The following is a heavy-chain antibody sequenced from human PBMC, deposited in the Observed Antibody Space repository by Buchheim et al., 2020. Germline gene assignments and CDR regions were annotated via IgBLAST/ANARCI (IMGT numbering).Heavy chain of an antibody. CDR1: GFVFSDFY. J-gene: IGHJ5*02. CDR2: ISGSGGYI. V-gene: IGHV3-11*05. D-gene: IGHD1-26*01. CDR3: AGDISEVTTVGSWFDP. Sequence: QVQLVESGGDLVKPGGSLRLSCAASGFVFSDFYMSWIRQAPGKGLEWVAYISGSGGYINYADSVRGRFSISRDNAKNSLYLQMNSLRAEDTAVYYCAGDISEVTTVGSWFDPWGQGTL.